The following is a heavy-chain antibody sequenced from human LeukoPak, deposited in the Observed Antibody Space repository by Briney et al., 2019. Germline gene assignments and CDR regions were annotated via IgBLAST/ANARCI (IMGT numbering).Heavy chain of an antibody. CDR2: MNPNSGNT. CDR3: ASTSGYSSSWYKRDDY. D-gene: IGHD6-13*01. V-gene: IGHV1-8*01. J-gene: IGHJ4*02. Sequence: ASVKVSCKASGYTFTSYDINWVRQATGQGLEWMGWMNPNSGNTGYAQKFQGRVTMTRNTSIITAYMELSSLRSEDTAVYYCASTSGYSSSWYKRDDYWGQGTLVTVSS. CDR1: GYTFTSYD.